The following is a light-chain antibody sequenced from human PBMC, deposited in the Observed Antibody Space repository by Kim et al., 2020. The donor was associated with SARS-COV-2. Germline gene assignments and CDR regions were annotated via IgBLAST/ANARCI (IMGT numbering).Light chain of an antibody. CDR3: QVWDSSSDRV. CDR1: NIGSKS. Sequence: SYGLTQPPSVSVAPGKTARITCGGNNIGSKSVHWYQQKPGQAPVLVIYYDSDRPSGIPERFSGSNSGNTATLTISRVEAGDEADYYCQVWDSSSDRVFGGGTQLTVL. J-gene: IGLJ3*02. V-gene: IGLV3-21*04. CDR2: YDS.